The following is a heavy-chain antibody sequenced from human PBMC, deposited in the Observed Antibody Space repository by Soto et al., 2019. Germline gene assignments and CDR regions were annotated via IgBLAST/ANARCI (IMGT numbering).Heavy chain of an antibody. CDR2: IYWNDDK. V-gene: IGHV2-5*01. J-gene: IGHJ4*02. CDR1: GFSLSTSGLG. CDR3: AHRPSGWYLFDY. Sequence: QITLKESGPTLVRPTQILTLTCTFSGFSLSTSGLGVGWIRQPPGKALEWLALIYWNDDKRYSPSLKARLTITKDTSKNQVVLTMTNMDPVDTATYYCAHRPSGWYLFDYWGQGTLVTVSS. D-gene: IGHD6-19*01.